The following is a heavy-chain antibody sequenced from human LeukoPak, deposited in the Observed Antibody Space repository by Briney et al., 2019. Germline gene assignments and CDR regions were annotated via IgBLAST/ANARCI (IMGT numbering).Heavy chain of an antibody. CDR2: ISGSGRT. D-gene: IGHD3-22*01. CDR1: GFTFSNYH. J-gene: IGHJ4*02. Sequence: GGSLRLSCAGSGFTFSNYHMTWVRQAPGKGLEWVSAISGSGRTYYADSVKGRFTVSRDNSKNTLYLQMNSLRAEDTAVYYCAKENTMIVVVITTFDYWGQGTLVTVSS. CDR3: AKENTMIVVVITTFDY. V-gene: IGHV3-23*01.